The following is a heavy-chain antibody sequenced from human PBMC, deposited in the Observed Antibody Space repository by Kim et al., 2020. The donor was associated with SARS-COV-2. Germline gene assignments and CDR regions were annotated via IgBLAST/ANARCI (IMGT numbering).Heavy chain of an antibody. D-gene: IGHD3-22*01. V-gene: IGHV3-30*01. Sequence: ADSVKDRFTIYRDNSKNTLYLQMTSLRAEDTAVYYCARGDTSGYFYPFDYWGQGTLVTVSS. CDR3: ARGDTSGYFYPFDY. J-gene: IGHJ4*02.